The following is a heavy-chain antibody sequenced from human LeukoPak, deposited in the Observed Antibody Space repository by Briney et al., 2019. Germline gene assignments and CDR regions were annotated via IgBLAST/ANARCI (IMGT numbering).Heavy chain of an antibody. CDR2: ITSSGTYI. D-gene: IGHD1-26*01. V-gene: IGHV3-21*06. CDR3: ARASGGWDLDY. J-gene: IGHJ4*01. Sequence: PGGSLRLSCAASGFSFNPFHMNWVRQAPGKGLEWVSSITSSGTYITYVDSVQGRFTISRDNAKNSLYLQMNSLRVDDTALYYCARASGGWDLDYWGHGTLVTVSS. CDR1: GFSFNPFH.